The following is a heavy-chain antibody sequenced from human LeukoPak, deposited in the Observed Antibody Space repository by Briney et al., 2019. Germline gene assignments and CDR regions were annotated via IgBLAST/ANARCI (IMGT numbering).Heavy chain of an antibody. D-gene: IGHD6-13*01. CDR3: AREGGRAQQPRDFDY. J-gene: IGHJ4*02. CDR1: GGSFSGYY. CDR2: INHSGST. Sequence: NPSETLSLTCAVYGGSFSGYYWSWIRQPPGKGLEWIGEINHSGSTNYNPSLKSRVTISVDTSKNQFSLKLSSVTAADTAVYYCAREGGRAQQPRDFDYWGQGTLVTVSS. V-gene: IGHV4-34*01.